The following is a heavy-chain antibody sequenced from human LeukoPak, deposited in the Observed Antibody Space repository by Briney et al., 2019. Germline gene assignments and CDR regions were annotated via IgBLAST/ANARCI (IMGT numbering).Heavy chain of an antibody. CDR3: ARLHRRQFTSFDY. J-gene: IGHJ4*02. V-gene: IGHV3-53*01. Sequence: PGGSLRLSCTASGFTVSNTYMSWVRQAPGKGLEWASAIYSAGSTYYVDSVKGRFTISRDNSKNTLYLQMDSLRVEDTAVYYCARLHRRQFTSFDYWGQGTLITVSS. CDR1: GFTVSNTY. CDR2: IYSAGST. D-gene: IGHD4-11*01.